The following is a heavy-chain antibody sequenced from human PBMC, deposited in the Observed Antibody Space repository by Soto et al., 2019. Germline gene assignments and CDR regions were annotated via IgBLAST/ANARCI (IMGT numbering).Heavy chain of an antibody. CDR3: VKDNYLDSDGAFDY. V-gene: IGHV3-9*01. CDR2: ISWNSGDI. Sequence: EVQLVESGGGSVQPGRSLRLSCAASGFSFDDYGMHWVRQGPGKGLEWVSGISWNSGDIYYVDSVKGRFIISRDNDKRYLYLQMNSLRAEDTALDYCVKDNYLDSDGAFDYWGQGIVVTVSS. D-gene: IGHD3-22*01. CDR1: GFSFDDYG. J-gene: IGHJ4*02.